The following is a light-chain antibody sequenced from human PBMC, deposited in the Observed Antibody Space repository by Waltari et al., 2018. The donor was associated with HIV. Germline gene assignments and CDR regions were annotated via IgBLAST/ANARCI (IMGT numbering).Light chain of an antibody. CDR1: QSLVSS. Sequence: ELVLTQSPGTLSLSPGERATLSCRASQSLVSSLAWYQQKPGHSPRLLIYDASNRATGIPARFSGSGSGTDFTLTISSLEPEDFVVYYCQQRSSWPLTFGGGNKVEI. V-gene: IGKV3-11*01. CDR3: QQRSSWPLT. CDR2: DAS. J-gene: IGKJ4*01.